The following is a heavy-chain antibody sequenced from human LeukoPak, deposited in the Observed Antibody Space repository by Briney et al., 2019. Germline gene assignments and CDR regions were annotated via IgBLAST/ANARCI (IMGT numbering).Heavy chain of an antibody. V-gene: IGHV4-4*02. CDR3: SRESGPFCPFGH. J-gene: IGHJ4*02. D-gene: IGHD1-26*01. CDR2: ISLTGRT. Sequence: PSETLSLTCGVSGGSITTTNYWSGVRQPPGGGVEGIGEISLTGRTHYNPSLKSRVHISTDESKNHLYLNLASVTAADTAVYYCSRESGPFCPFGHWGQGTLVAVTS. CDR1: GGSITTTNY.